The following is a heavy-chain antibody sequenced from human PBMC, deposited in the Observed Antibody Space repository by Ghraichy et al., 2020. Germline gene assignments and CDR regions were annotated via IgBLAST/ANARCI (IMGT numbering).Heavy chain of an antibody. CDR3: ASEDIVATIGKNYFDY. D-gene: IGHD5-12*01. V-gene: IGHV1-2*06. CDR2: INPNSGGT. CDR1: GYTFTGYY. J-gene: IGHJ4*02. Sequence: ASVKVSCKASGYTFTGYYMHWVRHAPGQVLEWMGRINPNSGGTNYAQKFQGRVTMTRDTSISTAYMELSRLRSDDTAVYYCASEDIVATIGKNYFDYWGQGTLVTVSS.